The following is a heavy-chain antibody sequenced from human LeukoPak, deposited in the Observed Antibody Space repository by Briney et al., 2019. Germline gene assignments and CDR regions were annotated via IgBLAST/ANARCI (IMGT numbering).Heavy chain of an antibody. CDR2: ISYDGSNK. Sequence: GRSLRLSCAASGFTFSSYAMHWVRQAPGKGLEWVAVISYDGSNKYYADSVKGRFTISRDNSKNTLYLQMNSLRAEDTAVYYCARDSYDYVWGSYRYTRRGYFDYFDYWGQGTLVTVSS. V-gene: IGHV3-30*04. J-gene: IGHJ4*02. D-gene: IGHD3-16*02. CDR3: ARDSYDYVWGSYRYTRRGYFDYFDY. CDR1: GFTFSSYA.